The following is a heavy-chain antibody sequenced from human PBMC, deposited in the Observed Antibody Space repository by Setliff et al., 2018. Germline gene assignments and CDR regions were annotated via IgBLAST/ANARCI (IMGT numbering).Heavy chain of an antibody. V-gene: IGHV3-7*04. Sequence: GGSLRLSCSVSGSTFGIYWMSWVRQAPGKGLEWVANIKGDGSEKYYVDSVKGRFAVSRDNAKNSLFLQMDSLTVEDTAVCYCGRAGKPYAIDIWGQGTMVTVSS. CDR3: GRAGKPYAIDI. CDR2: IKGDGSEK. CDR1: GSTFGIYW. J-gene: IGHJ3*02.